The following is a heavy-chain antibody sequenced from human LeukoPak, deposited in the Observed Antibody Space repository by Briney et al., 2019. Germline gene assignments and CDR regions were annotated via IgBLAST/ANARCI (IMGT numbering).Heavy chain of an antibody. Sequence: GGSLRLSCAASGITFSGSAMHWVRQASGKGLEWVGCIRSKANSYATAYAASVKGRFTISRDDSKNTAYLQMNSLKTEDTAVYYCTRHGSYCSGGSCYSSFDYWGQGTLVTVSS. D-gene: IGHD2-15*01. CDR2: IRSKANSYAT. V-gene: IGHV3-73*01. CDR1: GITFSGSA. CDR3: TRHGSYCSGGSCYSSFDY. J-gene: IGHJ4*02.